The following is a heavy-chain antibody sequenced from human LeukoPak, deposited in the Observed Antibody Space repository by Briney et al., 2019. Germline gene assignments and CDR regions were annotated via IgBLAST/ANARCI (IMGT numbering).Heavy chain of an antibody. V-gene: IGHV4-30-4*08. CDR1: GGSISSGDYY. Sequence: PSQTLSLTCTVSGGSISSGDYYWSWIRQPPGKGLEWIGYIYYSGSTYYNPSLKSRVTISVDTSKNQFSLKLSSVTAADTAAYYCARGTQKYCSSTSCRGAYYYYYMDVWGKGTTVTVSS. CDR2: IYYSGST. CDR3: ARGTQKYCSSTSCRGAYYYYYMDV. D-gene: IGHD2-2*01. J-gene: IGHJ6*03.